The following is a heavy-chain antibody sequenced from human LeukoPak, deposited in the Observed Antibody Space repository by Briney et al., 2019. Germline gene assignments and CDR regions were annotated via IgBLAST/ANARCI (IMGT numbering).Heavy chain of an antibody. Sequence: PGGSLRLSCAASGFTFSSYAMSWVRQAPGKGLEWVSAISGSGGSTYYADSVKGRFTISRDNSKNTLYLQMNSLRAEDTAVYYCAKDIQLRLDPSCFDYWGQGTLVTVSS. CDR1: GFTFSSYA. J-gene: IGHJ4*02. CDR3: AKDIQLRLDPSCFDY. D-gene: IGHD5-18*01. V-gene: IGHV3-23*01. CDR2: ISGSGGST.